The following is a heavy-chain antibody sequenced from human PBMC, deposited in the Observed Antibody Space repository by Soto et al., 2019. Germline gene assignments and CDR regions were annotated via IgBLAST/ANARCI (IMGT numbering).Heavy chain of an antibody. J-gene: IGHJ4*02. V-gene: IGHV1-3*01. Sequence: QVQLVQSGAEVKKPGASVKVSCKASGYTFTSYAMHWVRQAPGQRLEWMGWINAGNGNTKYSQKFQGRVTLTRDTSASAAYMELSSLRSEDTAVYYCTRTGVLRDFDWLSHNDYWCQGTLVTVSS. CDR1: GYTFTSYA. CDR2: INAGNGNT. CDR3: TRTGVLRDFDWLSHNDY. D-gene: IGHD3-9*01.